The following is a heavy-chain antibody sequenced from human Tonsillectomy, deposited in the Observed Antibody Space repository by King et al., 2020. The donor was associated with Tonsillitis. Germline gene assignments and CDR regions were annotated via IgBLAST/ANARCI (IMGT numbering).Heavy chain of an antibody. V-gene: IGHV3-21*01. CDR1: GFTFSSYS. Sequence: VQLVESGGGLVKPGGSLRLSCAASGFTFSSYSMNWVRQAPGKGLEWVSSISSSSSYIYYADSVKGRFTISRDNAKNSLYLQMNSLRAEDTAVYYCARYEKTVAALIDYWGQGTLVTVSS. CDR3: ARYEKTVAALIDY. CDR2: ISSSSSYI. D-gene: IGHD6-19*01. J-gene: IGHJ4*02.